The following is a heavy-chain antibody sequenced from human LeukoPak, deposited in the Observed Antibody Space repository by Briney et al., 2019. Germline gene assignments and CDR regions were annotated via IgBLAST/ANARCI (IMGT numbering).Heavy chain of an antibody. CDR1: GFTFSSYW. Sequence: GGSLRLSCAASGFTFSSYWMSWVRQAPGKGLEWVANIKQDGSEKYYVDSVKGRFTISRDNAKNSLYLQMNSLRAEDTAVYYCARHIVLIGYYYYMDVWGKGTTVTVSS. D-gene: IGHD2-8*01. CDR2: IKQDGSEK. J-gene: IGHJ6*03. V-gene: IGHV3-7*01. CDR3: ARHIVLIGYYYYMDV.